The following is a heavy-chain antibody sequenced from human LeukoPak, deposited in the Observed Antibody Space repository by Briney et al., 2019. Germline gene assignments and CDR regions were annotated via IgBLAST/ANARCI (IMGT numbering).Heavy chain of an antibody. J-gene: IGHJ6*02. D-gene: IGHD5-18*01. Sequence: GGSLRLSCTASGFTFGDHAMSWVRQAPGKGLEWVGFIRSKAYGGTTEYAASVKGRFTISRDDSKSIAYLQMNSLKTEDTAVYYCSRGPIQLWLHNAMDVWGQGTTVAVSS. CDR3: SRGPIQLWLHNAMDV. CDR1: GFTFGDHA. V-gene: IGHV3-49*04. CDR2: IRSKAYGGTT.